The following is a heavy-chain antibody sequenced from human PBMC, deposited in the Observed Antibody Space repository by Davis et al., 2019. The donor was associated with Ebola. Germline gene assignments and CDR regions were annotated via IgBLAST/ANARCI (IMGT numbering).Heavy chain of an antibody. Sequence: GGSLRLSCAASGFVFRNYVMSWVRQAPGKGLEWVSTLGTSADTYYADSVKGRFSIFRDNSKNTVYLQMNSLGVEDTAVYYCASGKYCSGDRCSEFDYWGQGSLVTVSS. V-gene: IGHV3-23*01. CDR3: ASGKYCSGDRCSEFDY. J-gene: IGHJ4*02. CDR1: GFVFRNYV. CDR2: LGTSADT. D-gene: IGHD2-15*01.